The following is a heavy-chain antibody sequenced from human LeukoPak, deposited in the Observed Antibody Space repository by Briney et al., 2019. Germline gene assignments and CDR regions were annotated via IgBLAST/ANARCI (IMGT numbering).Heavy chain of an antibody. D-gene: IGHD3-22*01. J-gene: IGHJ5*02. CDR3: ATNTYYYDSSGFGFDP. Sequence: GGSLRLSCAASGFTFSSYAMSWVRQAPGKGLEWVSAISGSGGSTYYADSVKGRFTISRDNSKNTLYLQMNSLRAEDTAAYYCATNTYYYDSSGFGFDPWGQGTLVTVSS. CDR1: GFTFSSYA. V-gene: IGHV3-23*01. CDR2: ISGSGGST.